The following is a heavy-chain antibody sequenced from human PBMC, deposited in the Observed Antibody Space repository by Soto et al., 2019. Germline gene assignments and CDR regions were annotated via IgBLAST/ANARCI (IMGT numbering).Heavy chain of an antibody. D-gene: IGHD3-16*01. CDR3: ASCPLPFGGVISYYYGMDV. CDR2: ISGSGSNI. CDR1: GFTFRTFG. Sequence: PGGSLRLSCAASGFTFRTFGMNWVRQAPGKGLEWVSFISGSGSNIYYADSVKGRFTISRDNARNSLFLQMNSLRAEDTAVFYCASCPLPFGGVISYYYGMDVWGQGTTVTVSS. J-gene: IGHJ6*02. V-gene: IGHV3-21*01.